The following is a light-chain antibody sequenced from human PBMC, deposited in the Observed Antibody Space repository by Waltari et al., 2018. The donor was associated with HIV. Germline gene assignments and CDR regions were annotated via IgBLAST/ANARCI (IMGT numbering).Light chain of an antibody. CDR1: QIINNW. J-gene: IGKJ2*01. CDR3: QQYNSHSYT. V-gene: IGKV1-5*03. CDR2: KTS. Sequence: DVQMTQSPSTLSASVGDRVAITCRASQIINNWLAWYQQRPGRPPKLLIYKTSNLESGVPVRFIGSVSGAEFTLTIDGLQPDDFATYFCQQYNSHSYTFGQGTRLDI.